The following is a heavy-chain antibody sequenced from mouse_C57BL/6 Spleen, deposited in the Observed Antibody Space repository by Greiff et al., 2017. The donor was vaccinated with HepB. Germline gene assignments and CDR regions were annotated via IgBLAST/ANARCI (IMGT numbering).Heavy chain of an antibody. J-gene: IGHJ3*01. D-gene: IGHD2-1*01. CDR2: ISSGSSTI. Sequence: EVKLMESGGGLVKPGGSLKLSCAASGFTFSDYGMHWVRQAPEKGLEWVAYISSGSSTIYYADTVKGRFTISRDNAKNTLFLQMTSLRSEDTAMYYCATTNWFAYWGQGTLVTVSA. V-gene: IGHV5-17*01. CDR3: ATTNWFAY. CDR1: GFTFSDYG.